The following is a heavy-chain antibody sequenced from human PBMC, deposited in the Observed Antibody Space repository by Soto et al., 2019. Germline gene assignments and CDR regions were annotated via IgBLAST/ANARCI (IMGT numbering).Heavy chain of an antibody. CDR2: INHSGST. V-gene: IGHV4-34*01. CDR1: GGSFSGYY. Sequence: QVQLQQWGAGLLKPSETLSLTCAVYGGSFSGYYWSWIRQPPGKGLEWLGEINHSGSTNYNPSLKNRVTISVDTSKNHFSLKLSSVTAADTAVYYCARGRNYYYGSGSYPFDPWGQGTLVTVSS. D-gene: IGHD3-10*01. CDR3: ARGRNYYYGSGSYPFDP. J-gene: IGHJ5*02.